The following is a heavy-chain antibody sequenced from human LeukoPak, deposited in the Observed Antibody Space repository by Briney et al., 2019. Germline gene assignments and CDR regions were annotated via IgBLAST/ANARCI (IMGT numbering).Heavy chain of an antibody. Sequence: GRSLRLSCAASGFTFSSYAMHWVRQAPGKGLEWVAVISYDGSNKYYADSVKGRFTISRDNSKNTLSLQMNSLRAEDPAVYYCARAAVAGLFDYWGQGTLVTVSS. CDR3: ARAAVAGLFDY. CDR2: ISYDGSNK. V-gene: IGHV3-30*01. D-gene: IGHD6-19*01. J-gene: IGHJ4*02. CDR1: GFTFSSYA.